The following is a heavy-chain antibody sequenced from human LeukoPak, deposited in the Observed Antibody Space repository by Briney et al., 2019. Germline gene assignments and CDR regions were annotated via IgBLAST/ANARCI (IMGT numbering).Heavy chain of an antibody. CDR3: ARADSGSYSFFDY. CDR2: IYPGDSDT. CDR1: GYSFTIYW. Sequence: GESLKISCKGSGYSFTIYWIGWVRQMPGKGLEWMGIIYPGDSDTRYSPSFQGQVTISADKSIGTAYLQWSSLKASDTALYYCARADSGSYSFFDYWGQGTLVTVSS. D-gene: IGHD3-10*01. J-gene: IGHJ4*02. V-gene: IGHV5-51*01.